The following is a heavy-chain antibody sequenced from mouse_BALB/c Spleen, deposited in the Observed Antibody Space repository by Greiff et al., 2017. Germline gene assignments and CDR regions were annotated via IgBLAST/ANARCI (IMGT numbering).Heavy chain of an antibody. CDR3: ARVPLITTATWYFDV. Sequence: EGQLVESGGGLVQPGGSLKLSCAASGFTFSSYGMSWVRQTPDKRLELVATINSNGGSTYYPDSVKGRFTISRDNAKNTLYLQMSSLKSEDTAMYYCARVPLITTATWYFDVWGAGTTVTVSS. V-gene: IGHV5-6-3*01. CDR1: GFTFSSYG. CDR2: INSNGGST. D-gene: IGHD1-2*01. J-gene: IGHJ1*01.